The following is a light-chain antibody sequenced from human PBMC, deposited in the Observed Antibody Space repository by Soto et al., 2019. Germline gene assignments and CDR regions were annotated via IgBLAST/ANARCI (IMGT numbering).Light chain of an antibody. CDR1: SGHSTYA. Sequence: QLVLTQSSSASASLGASVKLTCTLSSGHSTYAIAWHQQQPEKGPRYLMKLNSDGSHSKGDGIPDRFSGSSSGAERYLTISSLQSEDEADYYCQTWVTGPPWVFGGGTKLTVL. CDR3: QTWVTGPPWV. J-gene: IGLJ3*02. V-gene: IGLV4-69*01. CDR2: LNSDGSH.